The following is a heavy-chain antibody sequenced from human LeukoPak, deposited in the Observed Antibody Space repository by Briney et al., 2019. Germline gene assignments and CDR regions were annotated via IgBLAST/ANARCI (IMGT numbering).Heavy chain of an antibody. Sequence: SETLSLTCTVSGGSISSYYWSWIRQPPGKGLEWSGYIYYSGSTNYNPSLKSRVTISVDTSKNQFSLKLSSVTAADTAVYYCARQGYCSSTSCYTSFDYWGQGTLVTVSS. J-gene: IGHJ4*02. CDR1: GGSISSYY. CDR3: ARQGYCSSTSCYTSFDY. D-gene: IGHD2-2*02. CDR2: IYYSGST. V-gene: IGHV4-59*08.